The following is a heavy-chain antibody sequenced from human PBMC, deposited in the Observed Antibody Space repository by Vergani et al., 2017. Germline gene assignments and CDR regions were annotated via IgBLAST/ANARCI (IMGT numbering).Heavy chain of an antibody. CDR1: GYSFTSYW. V-gene: IGHV5-51*01. CDR2: IYPGDSDT. CDR3: ARWGGVVVVPAATEINWFNP. D-gene: IGHD2-2*01. J-gene: IGHJ5*02. Sequence: EAQLVQSGAEVKKPGESLKISCKGSGYSFTSYWIGWVRQMPGKGLEWMGIIYPGDSDTRYSPSFQGQVTISADKSISTAYLQWSSLKASATAMYYCARWGGVVVVPAATEINWFNPWSQGTLVTVSS.